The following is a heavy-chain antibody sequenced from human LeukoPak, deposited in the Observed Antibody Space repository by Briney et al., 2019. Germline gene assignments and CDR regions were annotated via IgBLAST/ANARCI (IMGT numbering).Heavy chain of an antibody. V-gene: IGHV1-8*01. CDR2: MSPNSGNT. Sequence: GASVKVSCKASGYTFTSYDINWVRQATGQGLEWMGWMSPNSGNTGYAQKFQGRVTMTRNTSISTAYMELSSLRSEDTAVYYCARGSSSWSYNWFDPWGQGTLVTVSS. CDR1: GYTFTSYD. CDR3: ARGSSSWSYNWFDP. D-gene: IGHD6-13*01. J-gene: IGHJ5*02.